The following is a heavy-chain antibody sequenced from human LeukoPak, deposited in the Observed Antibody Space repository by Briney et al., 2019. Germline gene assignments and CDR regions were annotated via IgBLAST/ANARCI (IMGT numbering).Heavy chain of an antibody. CDR3: AREGYSYGGGIDY. Sequence: PSETLSLTCTVSGGSISSYYWSWIRQPPGKGLEWIGYIYYSGSTNYNPSLKSRVTISVDTSKNQFSLKLSSVTAADTAVYYCAREGYSYGGGIDYWGQGTLVTVSS. V-gene: IGHV4-59*12. D-gene: IGHD5-18*01. J-gene: IGHJ4*02. CDR2: IYYSGST. CDR1: GGSISSYY.